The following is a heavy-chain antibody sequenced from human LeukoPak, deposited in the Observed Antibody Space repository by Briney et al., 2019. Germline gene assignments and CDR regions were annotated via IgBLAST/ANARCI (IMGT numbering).Heavy chain of an antibody. D-gene: IGHD1/OR15-1a*01. CDR3: AGEFRTTTWSFDAFDL. CDR1: GYTFTDYY. V-gene: IGHV1-2*02. Sequence: ASVKVSRKASGYTFTDYYMYWVRQAPGQGLDWVGWINPTSGATNYAQKFQGRVTMTRDTSNNTSYMELSRLRSDDTAVYYCAGEFRTTTWSFDAFDLWGQGTMVTVSS. J-gene: IGHJ3*01. CDR2: INPTSGAT.